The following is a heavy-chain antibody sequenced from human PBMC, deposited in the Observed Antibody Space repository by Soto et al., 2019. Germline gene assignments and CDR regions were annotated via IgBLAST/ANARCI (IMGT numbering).Heavy chain of an antibody. D-gene: IGHD2-21*02. V-gene: IGHV1-69*02. CDR3: ARGGNSWWYFEL. J-gene: IGHJ2*01. CDR2: IIPILGIA. CDR1: GGTFSSYT. Sequence: QVQLVQSGAEVKKPGSSVKVSCKASGGTFSSYTISWVRQAPGQGLEWMGRIIPILGIANYAQKFQGRVXIXAXXATRTAYMELRSLRSEDTAVYSCARGGNSWWYFELWGRGTLVTVSS.